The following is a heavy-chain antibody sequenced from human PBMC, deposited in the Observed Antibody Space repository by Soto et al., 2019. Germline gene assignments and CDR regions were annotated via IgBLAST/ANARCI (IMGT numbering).Heavy chain of an antibody. D-gene: IGHD3-22*01. CDR1: GGPVKSDFYY. CDR3: ARSGYYDSSGYWF. Sequence: SETLSLTCTVSGGPVKSDFYYWSWIRQPPGKGLEWIGYIYYSGSTNYNPSLKSRVTISVDTSKNQFSLKLSSVTAADTAVYYCARSGYYDSSGYWFWGQGTLVTVSS. V-gene: IGHV4-61*01. CDR2: IYYSGST. J-gene: IGHJ4*02.